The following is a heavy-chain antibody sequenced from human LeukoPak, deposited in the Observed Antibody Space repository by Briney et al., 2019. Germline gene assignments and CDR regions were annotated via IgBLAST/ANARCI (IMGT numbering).Heavy chain of an antibody. D-gene: IGHD3-3*01. CDR2: INPNSGGT. J-gene: IGHJ4*02. CDR3: ARVSLPQYYDFWSGSDYFDY. Sequence: ASVKVSCKASGYTFTGYYMHWVRQAPGQGLEWMGWINPNSGGTNYAQKFQGRVTMTRDTSISTAYMELSRLRSDDTAVYYCARVSLPQYYDFWSGSDYFDYWGQGTLVTVSS. V-gene: IGHV1-2*02. CDR1: GYTFTGYY.